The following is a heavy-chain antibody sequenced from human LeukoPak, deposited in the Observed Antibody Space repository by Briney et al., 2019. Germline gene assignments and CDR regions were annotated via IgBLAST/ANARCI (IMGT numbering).Heavy chain of an antibody. CDR2: IYYSGST. J-gene: IGHJ4*02. CDR3: AGSSGWYVDY. V-gene: IGHV4-30-4*08. D-gene: IGHD6-19*01. CDR1: GGSISSGDYY. Sequence: SETLSLTCTVSGGSISSGDYYWSWIRQPPGKGLEWIGYIYYSGSTYYNPSPESRVTISVGTSKNQFSLKLSSVTAADTAVYYCAGSSGWYVDYWGQGTLVTVSS.